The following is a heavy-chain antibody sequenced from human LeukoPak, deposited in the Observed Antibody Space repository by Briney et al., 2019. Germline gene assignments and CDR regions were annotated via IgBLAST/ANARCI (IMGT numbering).Heavy chain of an antibody. CDR1: GSIITSYW. D-gene: IGHD3-9*01. CDR3: ARGGGYFDWYNFDY. V-gene: IGHV5-51*01. J-gene: IGHJ4*02. Sequence: GAPPQIFSEGSGSIITSYWIGWGRPLPGEGLEWMGIIYPGDWDTKYSPSFQGQVTISADKSINTSSLQWSGLKASDTAVYYCARGGGYFDWYNFDYWGQGTLVTVSS. CDR2: IYPGDWDT.